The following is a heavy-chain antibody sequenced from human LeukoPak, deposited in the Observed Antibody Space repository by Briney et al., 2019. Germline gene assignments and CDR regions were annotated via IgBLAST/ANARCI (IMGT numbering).Heavy chain of an antibody. V-gene: IGHV4-59*01. CDR1: GGSIRGSY. CDR3: ARGGAVGGYYSSPVPSNFDQ. D-gene: IGHD3-22*01. CDR2: IYDSEST. Sequence: PSETXXLTCTVSGGSIRGSYWTWIRQPPGKGLEWIGYIYDSESTDYNPSLKSRVTISIDTSKTQISLKLNSVTAADTAVYYCARGGAVGGYYSSPVPSNFDQWGQGTLVTVSS. J-gene: IGHJ4*02.